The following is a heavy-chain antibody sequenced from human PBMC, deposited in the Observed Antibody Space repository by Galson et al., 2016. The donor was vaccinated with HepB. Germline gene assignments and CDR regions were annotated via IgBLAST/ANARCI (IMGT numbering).Heavy chain of an antibody. CDR1: GFTFSSYT. V-gene: IGHV3-21*01. J-gene: IGHJ5*02. CDR2: LSGSRGYI. Sequence: SCAASGFTFSSYTMTWFRQAPGRGLEWVASLSGSRGYIYYADSVKGRFTISRDNTKNSLSLQMNSLRVDDTAVYYCARGGGSASSWGQGTLVLVS. D-gene: IGHD3-10*01. CDR3: ARGGGSASS.